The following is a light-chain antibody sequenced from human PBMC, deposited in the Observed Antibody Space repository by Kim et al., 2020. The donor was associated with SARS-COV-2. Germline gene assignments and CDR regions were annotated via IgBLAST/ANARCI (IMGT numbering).Light chain of an antibody. CDR1: QNISNY. Sequence: SVGDRVPCTCRASQNISNYLNWSQQKPGKAPKLLIYAASSLQSGDPSRFSGRGSGTDFTLTISSLQPEDFATYYCQQSTSAPRTFGQGTKVDIK. J-gene: IGKJ1*01. V-gene: IGKV1-39*01. CDR2: AAS. CDR3: QQSTSAPRT.